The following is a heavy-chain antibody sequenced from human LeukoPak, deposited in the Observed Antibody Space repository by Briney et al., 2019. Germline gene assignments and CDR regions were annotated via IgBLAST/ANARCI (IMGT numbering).Heavy chain of an antibody. CDR3: ARGLSYGDYPGDYYYGMDV. D-gene: IGHD4-17*01. J-gene: IGHJ6*02. CDR1: GYTFTGYY. Sequence: GASVKVSCKASGYTFTGYYMHWVRQAPGQGLEWMGWINPNSGGTNYAQKFQGWVTMTRDTSISTAYMELSRLRSDDTAVYYCARGLSYGDYPGDYYYGMDVWGQGTTVTVSS. CDR2: INPNSGGT. V-gene: IGHV1-2*04.